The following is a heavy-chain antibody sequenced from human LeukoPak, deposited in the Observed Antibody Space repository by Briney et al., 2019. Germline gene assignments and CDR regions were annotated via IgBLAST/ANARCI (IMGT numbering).Heavy chain of an antibody. J-gene: IGHJ4*02. CDR1: GFTFSSYG. Sequence: GGSLRLSCAASGFTFSSYGMSWVRQAPGKGLEWVSAISGSGGSTYYADSVKGRFTISRDNSKNALLLQMNSLRAEDTAVYYCAKERYCSTTTCPFDSWGQGTLVTVSS. CDR2: ISGSGGST. V-gene: IGHV3-23*01. CDR3: AKERYCSTTTCPFDS. D-gene: IGHD2-2*01.